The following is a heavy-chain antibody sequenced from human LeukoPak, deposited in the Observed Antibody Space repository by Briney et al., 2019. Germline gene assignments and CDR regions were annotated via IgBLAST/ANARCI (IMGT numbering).Heavy chain of an antibody. D-gene: IGHD6-19*01. CDR3: AKTPSATDSSGWRYYYYGMDV. J-gene: IGHJ6*02. CDR1: GFTFDDYA. CDR2: ISGDGGST. V-gene: IGHV3-43*02. Sequence: GGSLRLSCAASGFTFDDYAMHGVRQAPGKGLEWVSLISGDGGSTYYADSVKGRFTISRDNSKNSLYLQMNSLRTEDTALYYCAKTPSATDSSGWRYYYYGMDVWGQGTTVTVSS.